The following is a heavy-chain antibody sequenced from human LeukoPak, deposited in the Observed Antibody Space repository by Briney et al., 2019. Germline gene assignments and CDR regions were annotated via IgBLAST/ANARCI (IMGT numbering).Heavy chain of an antibody. CDR2: IYHSGNT. Sequence: PSETLSLTCTVFGGSISSSHWWTWVRHSPGKGLEWIGEIYHSGNTNYNPSLRSRVTMSVDMSNNQFSLNLNSVTAADTAVYSCAAHRGHTYSPLDYWGLGTLVTVSS. CDR3: AAHRGHTYSPLDY. D-gene: IGHD5-18*01. V-gene: IGHV4-4*01. CDR1: GGSISSSHW. J-gene: IGHJ4*02.